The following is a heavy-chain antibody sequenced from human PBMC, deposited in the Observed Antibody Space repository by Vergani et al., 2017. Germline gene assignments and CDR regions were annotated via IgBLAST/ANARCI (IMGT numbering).Heavy chain of an antibody. J-gene: IGHJ6*02. CDR1: GGTFSRYA. Sequence: QVQLVQSGAEVKKPGSSVKVSCKASGGTFSRYAISWVRQVPGQGLEWMGRIIPVLGKTKYAQDFQGRLTITADTSTSTAYMELTSLRSQDTAVYYCARDPRGYGGDPEDYYYGMDVWGQGTTVTVSS. V-gene: IGHV1-69*04. CDR2: IIPVLGKT. D-gene: IGHD2-21*02. CDR3: ARDPRGYGGDPEDYYYGMDV.